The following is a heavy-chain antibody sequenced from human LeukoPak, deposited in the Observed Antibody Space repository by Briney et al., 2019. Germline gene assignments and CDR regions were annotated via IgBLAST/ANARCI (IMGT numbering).Heavy chain of an antibody. CDR2: ISGSGGST. J-gene: IGHJ4*02. Sequence: GGSLRLSCAASGFTFSSYGMSWVRQAPGKGLEWVSAISGSGGSTYYADSVKGRFTISRDNSKNTLHLQMNSLRAEDTAVYYCAKDPNYDSSGYYDYWGQGTLVTVSS. D-gene: IGHD3-22*01. CDR1: GFTFSSYG. V-gene: IGHV3-23*01. CDR3: AKDPNYDSSGYYDY.